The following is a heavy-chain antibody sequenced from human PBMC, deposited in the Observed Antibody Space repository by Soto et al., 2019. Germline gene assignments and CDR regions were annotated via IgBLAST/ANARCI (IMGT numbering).Heavy chain of an antibody. V-gene: IGHV3-30*18. CDR1: GFTFSSYG. D-gene: IGHD1-26*01. CDR3: AKGVELDV. CDR2: ISYDGSNK. Sequence: PGGSLRLSCAASGFTFSSYGMHWVRQAPGKGLEWVAVISYDGSNKYYADSVKGRFTISRDNSKNTLYLQMNSLRAEDTAVYYCAKGVELDVWGNGTTVTVSS. J-gene: IGHJ6*04.